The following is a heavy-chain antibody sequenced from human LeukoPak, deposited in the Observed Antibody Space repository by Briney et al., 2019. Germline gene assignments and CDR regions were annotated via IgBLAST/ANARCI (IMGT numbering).Heavy chain of an antibody. D-gene: IGHD2-2*01. CDR1: GFTFSSYS. CDR2: ISSSSSTI. J-gene: IGHJ4*02. V-gene: IGHV3-48*01. CDR3: AKDRGSSTSCSDY. Sequence: GGSLRLSCAASGFTFSSYSMNWVRQAPGKGLEWVSYISSSSSTIYYADSVKGRFTISRDNAKNSLYLQMNSLRAEDTAVYYCAKDRGSSTSCSDYWGQGTLVTVSS.